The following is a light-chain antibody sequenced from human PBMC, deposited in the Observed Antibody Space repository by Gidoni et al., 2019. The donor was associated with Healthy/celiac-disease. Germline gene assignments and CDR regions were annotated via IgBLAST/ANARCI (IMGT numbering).Light chain of an antibody. Sequence: QSALTQPASVSGSPGPSITISCTGTSSDVGGYNYVAWYQQHPGKAHKLMIYDLSNRPSGVANRFSGLKYGNTASLTISWLQAEDEADYYCSSDTSSSTLVVFGGGTKLTVL. CDR3: SSDTSSSTLVV. V-gene: IGLV2-14*03. CDR2: DLS. J-gene: IGLJ2*01. CDR1: SSDVGGYNY.